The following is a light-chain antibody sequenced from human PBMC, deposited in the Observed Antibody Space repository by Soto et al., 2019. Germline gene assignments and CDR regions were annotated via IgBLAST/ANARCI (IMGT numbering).Light chain of an antibody. Sequence: EIVLTQSTGTLFLSPGESATLSCRASESISSTYLAWYQQKPGQAPRLLIYGASSRATGIPDRFFGSGSGTDFTLTISRLEPEDFAVYYCQQYGGSPLYTFGQGTKLGIK. CDR3: QQYGGSPLYT. CDR2: GAS. J-gene: IGKJ2*01. V-gene: IGKV3-20*01. CDR1: ESISSTY.